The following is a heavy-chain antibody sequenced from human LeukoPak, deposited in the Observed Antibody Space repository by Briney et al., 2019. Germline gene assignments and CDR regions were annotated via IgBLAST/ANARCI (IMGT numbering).Heavy chain of an antibody. Sequence: ASVKVSCKTSGYTFSSYGISGVRQAPGQGLELMVWISAYNANTNYAQKLQDRLTMTTDTSTSTAYMELRSLRSDDTAVYYCAIEYLGGSQEGDAFDIWGQGTMVTVSS. J-gene: IGHJ3*02. D-gene: IGHD1-26*01. CDR3: AIEYLGGSQEGDAFDI. CDR1: GYTFSSYG. CDR2: ISAYNANT. V-gene: IGHV1-18*01.